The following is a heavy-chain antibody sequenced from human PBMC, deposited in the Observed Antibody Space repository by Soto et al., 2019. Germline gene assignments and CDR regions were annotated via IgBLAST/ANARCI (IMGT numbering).Heavy chain of an antibody. CDR1: GFTFSSYA. Sequence: EVQLLESGGGLVQPGGSLRLSCAASGFTFSSYAMSWVRQAPGKGLEWVSAISGSGGSTYYADSVKGRFTISRDNSKNTLYLQMNSLRAEDTAVYYCAKVHDYSYYYYYYMDVWGKGTTVTVSS. CDR2: ISGSGGST. V-gene: IGHV3-23*01. J-gene: IGHJ6*03. CDR3: AKVHDYSYYYYYYMDV. D-gene: IGHD4-4*01.